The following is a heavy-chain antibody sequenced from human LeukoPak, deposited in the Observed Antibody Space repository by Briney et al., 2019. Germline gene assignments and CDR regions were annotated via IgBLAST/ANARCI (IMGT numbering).Heavy chain of an antibody. J-gene: IGHJ2*01. CDR1: GGSISSGGYY. CDR2: IYYSGST. Sequence: SETLSLTCTVSGGSISSGGYYWSWIRQHPGKGLEWIGYIYYSGSTYYNPSLKSRVTISVDTSKNQFSLKLTSVTAADTAVYYCARDRLVIPGANSGYFDLWGRGTQVTVSS. CDR3: ARDRLVIPGANSGYFDL. V-gene: IGHV4-31*03. D-gene: IGHD4-23*01.